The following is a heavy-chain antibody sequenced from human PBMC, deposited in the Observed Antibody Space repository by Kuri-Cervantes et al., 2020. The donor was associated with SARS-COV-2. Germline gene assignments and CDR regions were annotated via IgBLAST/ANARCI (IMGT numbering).Heavy chain of an antibody. CDR3: ARGSSWAPDAFDI. D-gene: IGHD6-13*01. CDR2: ISYDGNLK. J-gene: IGHJ3*02. Sequence: GGSLRLSCAASGFIFNNYGMHWVRQAPGKGLEWVALISYDGNLKSYADSVKGRFTISRDNSKNTLYLQMNSLRAEDTAVYYCARGSSWAPDAFDIWGQGTMVTVSS. V-gene: IGHV3-30*03. CDR1: GFIFNNYG.